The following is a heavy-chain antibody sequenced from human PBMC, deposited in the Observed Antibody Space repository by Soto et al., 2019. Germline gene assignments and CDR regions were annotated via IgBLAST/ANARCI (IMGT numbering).Heavy chain of an antibody. V-gene: IGHV1-69*01. J-gene: IGHJ5*02. Sequence: QVQVVQSGAEVKKPGSSVKVSCKASGGTFSSSTISWVRQAPGQGLEWMGGIIPVFASPKYALKFQGRVTITADLSTNTAYMELGSLRSEXTAVXXCXXPGSDYAHRNWFDPWGQGTLVTVSS. CDR3: XXPGSDYAHRNWFDP. CDR2: IIPVFASP. CDR1: GGTFSSST. D-gene: IGHD4-17*01.